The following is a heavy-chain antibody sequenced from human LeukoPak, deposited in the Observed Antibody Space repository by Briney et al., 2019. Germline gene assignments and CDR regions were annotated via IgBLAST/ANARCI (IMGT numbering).Heavy chain of an antibody. CDR2: INHSGST. CDR1: GGSFSGYY. D-gene: IGHD6-19*01. CDR3: ARQYRRWLVQYFDL. V-gene: IGHV4-34*01. Sequence: TSETLSLTCAVYGGSFSGYYWSWIRQPPGKGLEWIGEINHSGSTNYNPSLKSRVTISVDTSKNQFSLKLSSVTAADTAVYYCARQYRRWLVQYFDLWGRGTLVTVSS. J-gene: IGHJ2*01.